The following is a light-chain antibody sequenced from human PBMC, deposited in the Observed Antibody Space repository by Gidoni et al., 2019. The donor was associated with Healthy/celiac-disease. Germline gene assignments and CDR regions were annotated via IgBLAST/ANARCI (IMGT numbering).Light chain of an antibody. Sequence: DIVMTQSPLSLPVTPGEPASISCRSSQSLLHSNGYNYLDWYLQKTGQSPQLLIYLGSNRASGVPDRCSGSGSGTDFTLKSSRVEAEDVGVYYCMQALQTPLTFGGGTKVEIK. CDR3: MQALQTPLT. J-gene: IGKJ4*01. CDR1: QSLLHSNGYNY. V-gene: IGKV2-28*01. CDR2: LGS.